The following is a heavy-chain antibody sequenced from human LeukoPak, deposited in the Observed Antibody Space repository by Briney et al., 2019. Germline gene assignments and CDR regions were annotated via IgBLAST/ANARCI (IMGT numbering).Heavy chain of an antibody. CDR2: IYYSGST. J-gene: IGHJ4*02. D-gene: IGHD5-24*01. V-gene: IGHV4-59*08. CDR3: ARWLQPLTAFDY. Sequence: SETLSLTCTVSGGSMSPYHWGWIRQPPGKGLEWTGYIYYSGSTNYNPSLKSRVTISVDTSKNQFSLKLSSVTAADTAVYYCARWLQPLTAFDYWGQGTLVTVSS. CDR1: GGSMSPYH.